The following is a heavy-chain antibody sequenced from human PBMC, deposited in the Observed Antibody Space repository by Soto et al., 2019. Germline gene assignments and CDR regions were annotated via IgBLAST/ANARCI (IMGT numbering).Heavy chain of an antibody. J-gene: IGHJ4*02. CDR1: GGSISSSSYY. V-gene: IGHV4-39*01. CDR3: ARLGYSYGSVFDY. CDR2: IYYSGST. D-gene: IGHD5-18*01. Sequence: PSETLSLTCTVSGGSISSSSYYWGWIRQPPGKGLEWIGSIYYSGSTYYNPSLKSRVTISVDTSKNQFSLKLSSVTAADTAVYYCARLGYSYGSVFDYWGQGTLVTVSS.